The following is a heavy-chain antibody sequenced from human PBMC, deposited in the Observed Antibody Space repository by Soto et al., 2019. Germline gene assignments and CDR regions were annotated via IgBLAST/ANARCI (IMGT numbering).Heavy chain of an antibody. CDR2: IYYSGST. Sequence: QVQLQESGPGLVKPSQTLSLTCTVSGGSISSGDYYWSWIRQPPGKGLEWIGYIYYSGSTYYNPSLKSRVTISVDTSKTQFSLKLSSVTAADTAVYYCARDQVAVAYYYYGMDVWGQGTTVTVSS. CDR1: GGSISSGDYY. CDR3: ARDQVAVAYYYYGMDV. V-gene: IGHV4-30-4*01. J-gene: IGHJ6*02. D-gene: IGHD6-19*01.